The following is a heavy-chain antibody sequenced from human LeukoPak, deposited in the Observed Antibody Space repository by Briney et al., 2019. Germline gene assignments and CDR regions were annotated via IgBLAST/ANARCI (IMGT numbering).Heavy chain of an antibody. J-gene: IGHJ6*02. Sequence: GGSLRLSCAASGFTFSSYSMNWVSQAPGKGLEWVSYISSSSSTIYYADSVKGRFTISRDNAKNSLYLQMNSLRDEDTAVYYCARVGPLWFGELFTPLPYYYYYGMDVWGQGTTVTVSS. D-gene: IGHD3-10*01. V-gene: IGHV3-48*02. CDR1: GFTFSSYS. CDR2: ISSSSSTI. CDR3: ARVGPLWFGELFTPLPYYYYYGMDV.